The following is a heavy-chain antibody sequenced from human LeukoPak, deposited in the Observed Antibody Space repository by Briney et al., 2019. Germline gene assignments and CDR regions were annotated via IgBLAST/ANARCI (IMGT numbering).Heavy chain of an antibody. Sequence: ASVKVSCKASGYTFTGYYMHWVRQAPGQGLEWMGWINPNSGGTNYAQKFQGRVTMTRDTSISTTYMELSRLRSDDTAVYYCARDLGISGWYAPPLGYFDYWGQGTLVTVSS. V-gene: IGHV1-2*02. CDR2: INPNSGGT. CDR1: GYTFTGYY. J-gene: IGHJ4*02. CDR3: ARDLGISGWYAPPLGYFDY. D-gene: IGHD6-19*01.